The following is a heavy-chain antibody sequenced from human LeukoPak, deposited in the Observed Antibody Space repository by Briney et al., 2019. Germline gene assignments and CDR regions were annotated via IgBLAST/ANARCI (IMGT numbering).Heavy chain of an antibody. V-gene: IGHV3-9*01. CDR2: ISWNSGSI. CDR1: GFTFDDYA. D-gene: IGHD2-15*01. CDR3: ASASGGVYFDY. J-gene: IGHJ4*02. Sequence: GRSLRLSCAASGFTFDDYAMHWVRQAPGKGLEWVSGISWNSGSIGYADSVKGRFTISRDNAKNSLYLQMNSLRAEDTAVYYCASASGGVYFDYWGQGTLVTVSS.